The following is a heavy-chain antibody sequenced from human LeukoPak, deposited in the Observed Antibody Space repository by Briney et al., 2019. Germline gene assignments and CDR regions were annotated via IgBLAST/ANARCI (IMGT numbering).Heavy chain of an antibody. CDR2: IYYSGST. Sequence: SETLSLTCTVSGGSISSHYWSWIRQPPGKGLEWIGYIYYSGSTNYNPSLKSRVTISVDTSKNQFSLKLSSATAADTAVYYCARDSSSGWQTWGQGTLVTVSS. CDR1: GGSISSHY. CDR3: ARDSSSGWQT. J-gene: IGHJ5*02. V-gene: IGHV4-59*11. D-gene: IGHD6-19*01.